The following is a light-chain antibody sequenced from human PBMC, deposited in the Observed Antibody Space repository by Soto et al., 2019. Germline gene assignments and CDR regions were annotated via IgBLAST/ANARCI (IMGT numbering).Light chain of an antibody. CDR1: ESIDSW. Sequence: DIQMTQSPSTLSASVGDRVTITCRASESIDSWLAWHQQKPGRAPKLLISKASSLESGVPSRFSGSGFGTEFTLTISSLQPDDFATYYCQQYNSYRQFGQGTKVDIX. J-gene: IGKJ1*01. CDR2: KAS. V-gene: IGKV1-5*03. CDR3: QQYNSYRQ.